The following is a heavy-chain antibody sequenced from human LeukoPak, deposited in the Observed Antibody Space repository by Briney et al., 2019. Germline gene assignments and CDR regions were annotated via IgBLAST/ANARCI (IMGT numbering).Heavy chain of an antibody. J-gene: IGHJ6*03. V-gene: IGHV1-46*01. CDR2: INPSGGST. Sequence: ASVKVSCKASGYTSTSYYMHWVRQAPGQGLEWMGIINPSGGSTSYAQKFQGRVTITTDESTSTAYMELSSLRSEDTAVYYCARDIVVVPATKDWDYMDVWGKGTTVTVSS. D-gene: IGHD2-2*01. CDR3: ARDIVVVPATKDWDYMDV. CDR1: GYTSTSYY.